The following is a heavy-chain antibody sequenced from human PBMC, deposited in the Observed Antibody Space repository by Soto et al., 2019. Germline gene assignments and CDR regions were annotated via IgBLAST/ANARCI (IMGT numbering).Heavy chain of an antibody. CDR1: GFTFSSYS. J-gene: IGHJ6*02. Sequence: KPGGSLRLSCAASGFTFSSYSMNWVRQAPGKGLEWVSSISSSSSYIYYADSVKGRFTISRDNAKNSLYLQMNSLRAEDTAVYYCARVPPWPCSSTSCYLYYYYGMDVWGQGTTVTVSS. CDR3: ARVPPWPCSSTSCYLYYYYGMDV. D-gene: IGHD2-2*01. CDR2: ISSSSSYI. V-gene: IGHV3-21*01.